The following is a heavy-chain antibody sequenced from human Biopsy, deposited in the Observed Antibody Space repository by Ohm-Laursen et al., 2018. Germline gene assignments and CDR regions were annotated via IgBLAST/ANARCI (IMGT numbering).Heavy chain of an antibody. Sequence: SETLSLTCSVSGGSDGSGTFHWGWLRQPPGKGLEWIGHVYYTGNTNYNPSLKGRVTISMDMSKNQFSLRLSSVTAADTAVYYCVRQGGYFQNWGPGSQVAVSS. CDR3: VRQGGYFQN. D-gene: IGHD5-12*01. V-gene: IGHV4-61*01. J-gene: IGHJ1*01. CDR1: GGSDGSGTFH. CDR2: VYYTGNT.